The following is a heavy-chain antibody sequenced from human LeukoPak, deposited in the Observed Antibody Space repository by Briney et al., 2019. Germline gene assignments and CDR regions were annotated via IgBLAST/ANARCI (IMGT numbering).Heavy chain of an antibody. D-gene: IGHD2-21*01. CDR3: ASNRVVIQVDAFDI. CDR2: ISSSSSTI. J-gene: IGHJ3*02. Sequence: GGSLRLPCAASGFIFSSYSMNWVRQAPGKGLEWVSYISSSSSTIYYADSVKGRFTISRDNAKNSLYLQMNSLRAEDTAVYYCASNRVVIQVDAFDIWGQGTLVTVSS. CDR1: GFIFSSYS. V-gene: IGHV3-48*01.